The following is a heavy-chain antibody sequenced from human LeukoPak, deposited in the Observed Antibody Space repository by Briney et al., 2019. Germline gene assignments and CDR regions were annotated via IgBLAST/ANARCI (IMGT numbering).Heavy chain of an antibody. CDR3: AKGGEGDYGSGSEIDY. D-gene: IGHD3-10*01. J-gene: IGHJ4*02. CDR1: GFASSTYG. CDR2: ISGSGGST. Sequence: GGSLRLSCAASGFASSTYGIHWVRQAPGKGLEWVSAISGSGGSTYYADSVKGRFTISRDNSKNTLYLQMNSLRAEDTAVYYCAKGGEGDYGSGSEIDYWGQGTLVTVSS. V-gene: IGHV3-23*01.